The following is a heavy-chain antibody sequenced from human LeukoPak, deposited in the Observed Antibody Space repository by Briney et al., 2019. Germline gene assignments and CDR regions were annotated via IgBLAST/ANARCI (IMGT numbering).Heavy chain of an antibody. Sequence: SQTLSLTCTVSGGSINSGSYYWSWIRQPAGKGLEWIGRIYTSDNTNYNPSLKSRVAISVDTPKNQFSLKLSSVTAADTAVYYCARDLRYWTSYMDVWGKGTTVTVSS. CDR1: GGSINSGSYY. CDR2: IYTSDNT. V-gene: IGHV4-61*02. J-gene: IGHJ6*03. CDR3: ARDLRYWTSYMDV. D-gene: IGHD3/OR15-3a*01.